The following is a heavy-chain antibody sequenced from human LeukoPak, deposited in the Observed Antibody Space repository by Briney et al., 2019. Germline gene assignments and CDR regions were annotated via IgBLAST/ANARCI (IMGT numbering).Heavy chain of an antibody. CDR3: ARGGSPPEALGDAFDI. D-gene: IGHD1-26*01. CDR1: GFTFSIYW. V-gene: IGHV3-74*01. Sequence: GGSLRLSCAASGFTFSIYWVHWVRQTPGKGLVRVSRINSDGSSTINADSVKGRFTISRDNAKNTLYLQMNSLRVEDTAVYFCARGGSPPEALGDAFDIWGQGTMVTVSP. CDR2: INSDGSST. J-gene: IGHJ3*02.